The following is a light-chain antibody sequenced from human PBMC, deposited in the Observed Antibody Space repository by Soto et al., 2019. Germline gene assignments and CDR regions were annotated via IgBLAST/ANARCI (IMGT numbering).Light chain of an antibody. CDR1: QTVRSSY. CDR2: GAS. CDR3: QQYGSSSWT. Sequence: EIVLTQSPGTLSLSPGERVSLSCRASQTVRSSYIAWYQQQPGQPPRLLIYGASSRATGIPDRFSGSESGTDFTLTISRLEPEDFAVYYCQQYGSSSWTFGQGTKVEIK. J-gene: IGKJ1*01. V-gene: IGKV3-20*01.